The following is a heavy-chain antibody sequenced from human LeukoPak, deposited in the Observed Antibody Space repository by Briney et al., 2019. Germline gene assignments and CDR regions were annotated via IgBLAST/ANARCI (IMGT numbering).Heavy chain of an antibody. CDR2: IIPIFGTA. J-gene: IGHJ6*02. CDR3: ARGSTTVVNGMYYYYYGMDV. V-gene: IGHV1-69*13. Sequence: GASVKVSCKASGGTFSSYAISWVRQAPGQGLEWMGGIIPIFGTANYAQKFQGRVTITADESTSTAYMELSSLRSEDTAVYYCARGSTTVVNGMYYYYYGMDVWGQGTTVTVSS. D-gene: IGHD4-23*01. CDR1: GGTFSSYA.